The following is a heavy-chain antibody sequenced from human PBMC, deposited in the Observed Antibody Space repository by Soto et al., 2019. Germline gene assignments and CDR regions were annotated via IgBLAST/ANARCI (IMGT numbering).Heavy chain of an antibody. CDR2: IAYSGTT. Sequence: QVRLHESGPGLVKPSETLSLTCTVSGGAINSYYCSWIRQSPGKGLEWLGYIAYSGTTKYNPSLTSRVTISTDTSKTQFSLKLKSVTAADTAVYYCARGGDSSRTGWFDPWGQGPLVTVSS. CDR3: ARGGDSSRTGWFDP. V-gene: IGHV4-59*01. J-gene: IGHJ5*02. D-gene: IGHD6-13*01. CDR1: GGAINSYY.